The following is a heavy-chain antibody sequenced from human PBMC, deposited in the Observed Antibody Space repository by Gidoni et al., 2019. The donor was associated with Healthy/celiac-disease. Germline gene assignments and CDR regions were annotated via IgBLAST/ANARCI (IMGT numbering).Heavy chain of an antibody. Sequence: QVQPVESGGGVVQPGRSMRLSCAASGLTVSSYAKHWVRQAPGKGREWVAVISYDGSNKYYADSVKGRFTISRDNSKNTLYLQMNSLRAEDTAVYYCAKAPVSNYYMDVWGKGTTVTVSS. CDR2: ISYDGSNK. V-gene: IGHV3-30*18. CDR1: GLTVSSYA. CDR3: AKAPVSNYYMDV. J-gene: IGHJ6*03.